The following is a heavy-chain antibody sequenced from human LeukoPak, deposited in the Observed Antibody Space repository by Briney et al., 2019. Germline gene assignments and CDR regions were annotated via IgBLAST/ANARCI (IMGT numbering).Heavy chain of an antibody. CDR1: GFTLSSYW. Sequence: GGSLRLSCAASGFTLSSYWMHWVRQAPGKGLVWVSRIKSDGRTNYADSVKGRLTISRDNAKNTVSLQMNSLRAEDTGVYYCARAPSEIGGYYPKYFRHWGQGTLVIVSS. D-gene: IGHD3-22*01. J-gene: IGHJ1*01. V-gene: IGHV3-74*01. CDR3: ARAPSEIGGYYPKYFRH. CDR2: IKSDGRT.